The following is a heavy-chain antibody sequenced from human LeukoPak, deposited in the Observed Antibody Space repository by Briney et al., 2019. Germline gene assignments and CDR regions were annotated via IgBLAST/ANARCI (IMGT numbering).Heavy chain of an antibody. V-gene: IGHV4-39*07. CDR2: IYYSVST. D-gene: IGHD3-16*01. J-gene: IGHJ5*02. Sequence: PSETLSLTCTVSGASISSTNYYWGWIRQTPGKGLEWIGTIYYSVSTYYNPSLKSRLSISVDTSKNQFSLKLRSVTAADTAFYYCVRDRGLGRGFDPWGQGTMVTVSS. CDR3: VRDRGLGRGFDP. CDR1: GASISSTNYY.